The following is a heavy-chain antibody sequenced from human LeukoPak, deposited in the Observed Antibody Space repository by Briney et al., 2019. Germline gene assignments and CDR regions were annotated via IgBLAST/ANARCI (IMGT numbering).Heavy chain of an antibody. CDR3: ARRALQWELLDY. D-gene: IGHD1-26*01. Sequence: GESLKISCMGSGYSFTSYWISWVRQMPGKGLEWMGIIYPGDSDTRYSPSFEGQVTISVDRSISTAYLQWSSLKASDTAMYYCARRALQWELLDYWGQGTLVTVSS. V-gene: IGHV5-51*01. CDR1: GYSFTSYW. J-gene: IGHJ4*02. CDR2: IYPGDSDT.